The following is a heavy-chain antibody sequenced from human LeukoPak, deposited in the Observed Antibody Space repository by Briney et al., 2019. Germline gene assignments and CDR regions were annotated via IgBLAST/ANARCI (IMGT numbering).Heavy chain of an antibody. J-gene: IGHJ4*02. CDR3: ARDEMTTVVD. D-gene: IGHD4-23*01. CDR1: GGSISSGSYY. V-gene: IGHV4-61*02. Sequence: SETPSLTCTVSGGSISSGSYYWSWIRQPAGKGLEWIGRIYTSGSTNYNPSLKSRVTISVDTSKNQFSLKLSSVTAADTAVYYCARDEMTTVVDWGQGTLVTVSS. CDR2: IYTSGST.